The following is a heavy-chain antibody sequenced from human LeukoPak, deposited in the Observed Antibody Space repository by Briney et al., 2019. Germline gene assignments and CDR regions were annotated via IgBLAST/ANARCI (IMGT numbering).Heavy chain of an antibody. CDR1: GFTFSSYS. CDR3: ARGQYRAAMPPYYFDY. V-gene: IGHV3-48*01. J-gene: IGHJ4*02. D-gene: IGHD2-2*01. Sequence: PGGSLRLSCAASGFTFSSYSMNWVRQAPGEGLEWVSYISSSSSTIYYADSVKGRFTISRDNAKNSLYLQMNSLRAEDTAVYYCARGQYRAAMPPYYFDYWGQGTLVTVSS. CDR2: ISSSSSTI.